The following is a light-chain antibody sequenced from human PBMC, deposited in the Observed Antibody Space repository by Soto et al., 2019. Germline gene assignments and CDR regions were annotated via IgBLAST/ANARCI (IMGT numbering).Light chain of an antibody. CDR2: GAS. CDR3: QQANSFPLT. Sequence: DIQMTQSPSFVSASVGDRVTITCRASQGISRWLAWYQQRPGNAPALLIYGASSLQGGVPSRFSGSGSGTEVTLTISSLQPEDYATYYCQQANSFPLTFGQGTRLEIK. V-gene: IGKV1-12*01. CDR1: QGISRW. J-gene: IGKJ5*01.